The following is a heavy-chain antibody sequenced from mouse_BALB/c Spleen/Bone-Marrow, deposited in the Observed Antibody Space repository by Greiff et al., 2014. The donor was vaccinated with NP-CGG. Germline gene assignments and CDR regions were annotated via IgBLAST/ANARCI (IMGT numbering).Heavy chain of an antibody. CDR1: GFSLTSYG. V-gene: IGHV2-2*02. J-gene: IGHJ3*01. Sequence: VQLVESGPGLVQPSQSLSITCTVSGFSLTSYGVHWVRQSPGKGLEWLGIIWSGGSTDYNAAFISRLSISKDNSKSQVFFKMNSLQPNDTAIYYCARTGPSFAYWGQGTLVTVSA. CDR2: IWSGGST. CDR3: ARTGPSFAY.